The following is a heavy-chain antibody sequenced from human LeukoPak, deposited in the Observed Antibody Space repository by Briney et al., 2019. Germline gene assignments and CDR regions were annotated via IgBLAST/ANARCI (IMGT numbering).Heavy chain of an antibody. CDR3: ARLDFGVPHFDY. CDR2: INPSGGST. CDR1: GYTFTSYY. Sequence: ASVKVSCKASGYTFTSYYTHWVRQAPGQGLEWMGIINPSGGSTSYAQKFQGRVTMTRDTSTSTVYMELSSLRSEDTAVYYCARLDFGVPHFDYWGQGTLVTVSS. V-gene: IGHV1-46*01. D-gene: IGHD3-3*01. J-gene: IGHJ4*02.